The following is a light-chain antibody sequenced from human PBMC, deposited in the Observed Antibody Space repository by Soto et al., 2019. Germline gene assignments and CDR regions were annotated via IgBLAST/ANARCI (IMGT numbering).Light chain of an antibody. J-gene: IGKJ1*01. CDR3: QHYGYPQWT. V-gene: IGKV3-15*01. CDR1: QNIYYN. Sequence: ILMTQSPATVSVSPGESATLSCRASQNIYYNAAWYQQRPGQAPRLLIYRASTRATGVPARFSGSGSGTDFTLTISGLEPEDSAVYYCQHYGYPQWTFGQGTKVDI. CDR2: RAS.